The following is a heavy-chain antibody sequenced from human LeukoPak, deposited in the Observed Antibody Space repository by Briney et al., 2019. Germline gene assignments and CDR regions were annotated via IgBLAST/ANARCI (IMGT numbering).Heavy chain of an antibody. CDR2: ISSNGGST. J-gene: IGHJ4*02. Sequence: GGSLRLSCAASGFTFSSYAMHWVRQAPGKGLEYVSAISSNGGSTYYANSVKGRFTISRDNSKNTLYLQMGSLRAEDMAVYYCARGRPGIAARYFDYWGQGTLVTVSS. CDR3: ARGRPGIAARYFDY. D-gene: IGHD6-6*01. V-gene: IGHV3-64*01. CDR1: GFTFSSYA.